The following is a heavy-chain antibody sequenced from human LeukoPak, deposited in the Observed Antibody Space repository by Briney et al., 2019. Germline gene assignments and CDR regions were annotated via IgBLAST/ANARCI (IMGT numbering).Heavy chain of an antibody. Sequence: SVKVSCKASGGTFSSYAISCVRQAPGQGLEWMGGIIPIFGTANYAQKFQGRVTITADESTSTAYMELSSLRSEDTAVYYCARVGIRGCSSPSCYEVPYFDYWGQETLVTVSS. V-gene: IGHV1-69*01. J-gene: IGHJ4*02. CDR1: GGTFSSYA. CDR3: ARVGIRGCSSPSCYEVPYFDY. D-gene: IGHD2-2*01. CDR2: IIPIFGTA.